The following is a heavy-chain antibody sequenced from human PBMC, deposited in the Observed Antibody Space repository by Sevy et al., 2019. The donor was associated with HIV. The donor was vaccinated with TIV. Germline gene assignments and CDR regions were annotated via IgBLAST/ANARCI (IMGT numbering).Heavy chain of an antibody. V-gene: IGHV3-30*02. Sequence: GGSLRLSCVASGFTFSNYGMHWVRQAPGKGLEWVSFIRYDGSNTYYADSVMDRFTISRDNSKNTVYLQMNSLRVEDTAMYYCAKDLGGYSYSWGQGTPVTVSS. CDR3: AKDLGGYSYS. CDR1: GFTFSNYG. CDR2: IRYDGSNT. D-gene: IGHD2-15*01. J-gene: IGHJ4*02.